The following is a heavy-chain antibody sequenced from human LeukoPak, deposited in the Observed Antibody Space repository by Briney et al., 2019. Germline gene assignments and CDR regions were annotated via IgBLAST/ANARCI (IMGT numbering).Heavy chain of an antibody. D-gene: IGHD3-22*01. Sequence: GGSLRLSCAASGFTFSSYAMSRVRQAPGKGLEWVSAISGSGGSTYYADSVKGRFTISRDNSKNTLYLQMNSLRAEDTAVYYCAKFHDSSGYYYHSYFDYWGQGTLVTVSS. CDR1: GFTFSSYA. V-gene: IGHV3-23*01. J-gene: IGHJ4*02. CDR2: ISGSGGST. CDR3: AKFHDSSGYYYHSYFDY.